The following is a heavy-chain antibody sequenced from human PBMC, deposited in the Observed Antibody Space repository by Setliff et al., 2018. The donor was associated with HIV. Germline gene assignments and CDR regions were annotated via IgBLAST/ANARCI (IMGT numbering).Heavy chain of an antibody. CDR3: ARDQKGYSYGYFDS. CDR2: IYTSGST. Sequence: SETLSLTCTVSGGSITSSYWSWIRQPAGKGLEWIGRIYTSGSTNYNPSLKSRVTMSIDTSKKQFSLKLASVTAADTAVYYCARDQKGYSYGYFDSWGQGTLVTVSS. CDR1: GGSITSSY. V-gene: IGHV4-4*07. J-gene: IGHJ4*02. D-gene: IGHD5-18*01.